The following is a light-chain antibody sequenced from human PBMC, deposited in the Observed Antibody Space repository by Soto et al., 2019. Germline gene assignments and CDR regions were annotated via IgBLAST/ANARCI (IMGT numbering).Light chain of an antibody. CDR3: QQYNNWPPIT. J-gene: IGKJ5*01. CDR2: GAS. CDR1: QSVSSN. Sequence: IVLTQSPATLSVSPVERATLSCRASQSVSSNLAWYQQKPGQAPRLLIYGASTRATGTPARFSGSGSGTEFTLTISSLQSEDFAVYYCQQYNNWPPITFGQGTRLEIK. V-gene: IGKV3D-15*01.